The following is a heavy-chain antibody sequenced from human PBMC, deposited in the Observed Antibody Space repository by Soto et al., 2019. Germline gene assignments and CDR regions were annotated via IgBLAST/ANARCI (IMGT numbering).Heavy chain of an antibody. Sequence: SETLALSCSVSGGSISSGCYYWSWIREPPGKGLEWIGNIYYSGNTYYKPSLKSRLIISIDTSKNQFYLKVGSVTAADTALYYWASSALYGMDVWGQGTTVTVSS. CDR1: GGSISSGCYY. V-gene: IGHV4-30-4*01. CDR3: ASSALYGMDV. J-gene: IGHJ6*02. CDR2: IYYSGNT.